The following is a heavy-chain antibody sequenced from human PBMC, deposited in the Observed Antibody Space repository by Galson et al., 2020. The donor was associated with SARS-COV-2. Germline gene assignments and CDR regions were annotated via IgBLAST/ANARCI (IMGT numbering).Heavy chain of an antibody. CDR2: IYYSGST. CDR3: ARATYSSGWHSDD. V-gene: IGHV4-59*01. D-gene: IGHD6-19*01. Sequence: SETLSFTCTVSGGSISSYYWTWIRQPPRKGLEWIGYIYYSGSTDYNPSLRSRVTISVDTSNNQFSLRLSSVTAADTAVYYCARATYSSGWHSDDWGQGTLVTVSS. CDR1: GGSISSYY. J-gene: IGHJ4*02.